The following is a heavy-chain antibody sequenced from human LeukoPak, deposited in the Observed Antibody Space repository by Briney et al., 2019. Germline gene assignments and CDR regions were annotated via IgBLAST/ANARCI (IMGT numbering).Heavy chain of an antibody. CDR2: INPNSGGT. V-gene: IGHV1-2*02. J-gene: IGHJ4*02. CDR3: ARGADYDILTPYTLHFDY. Sequence: GASVKVSCKASGYTFTGYYMHWVRQAPGQGLEWMGWINPNSGGTNYAQKFQGRVTMTRDTSISTAYMELSRLRSDDTAVYYCARGADYDILTPYTLHFDYWGQGTLVTVSS. D-gene: IGHD3-9*01. CDR1: GYTFTGYY.